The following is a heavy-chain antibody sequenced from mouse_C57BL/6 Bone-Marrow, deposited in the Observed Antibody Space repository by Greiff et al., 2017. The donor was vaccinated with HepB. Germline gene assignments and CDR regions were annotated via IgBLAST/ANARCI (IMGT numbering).Heavy chain of an antibody. CDR2: IYPGDGDT. V-gene: IGHV1-82*01. CDR1: GYAFSSSW. D-gene: IGHD2-4*01. CDR3: ANYYDYSFAY. Sequence: QVQLKQSGPELVKPGAPVKISCKASGYAFSSSWMNWVKQRPGKGLEWIGRIYPGDGDTNYNGKFKGKATLTADKSSSTAYMQLSSLTSEDSAVYFCANYYDYSFAYWGQGTLVTVSA. J-gene: IGHJ3*01.